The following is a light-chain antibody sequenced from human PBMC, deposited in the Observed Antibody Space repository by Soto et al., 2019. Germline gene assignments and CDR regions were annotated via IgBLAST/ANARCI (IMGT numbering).Light chain of an antibody. CDR1: SSDIGTYRY. J-gene: IGLJ2*01. CDR2: EVS. Sequence: QSVMTQPASVSGAPGQSIPISCTGTSSDIGTYRYVSSDQHHPGKAPKLLISEVSNRPSGISTRFSGSKSGNTASLTISGLQAEDEADYYCSSYIYSSTPLIFGGGTKLTVL. CDR3: SSYIYSSTPLI. V-gene: IGLV2-14*01.